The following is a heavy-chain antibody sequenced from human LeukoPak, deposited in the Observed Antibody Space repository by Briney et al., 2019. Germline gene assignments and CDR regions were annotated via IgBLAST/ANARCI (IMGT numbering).Heavy chain of an antibody. CDR2: ITYDGYYK. J-gene: IGHJ4*02. CDR1: GFTFSTYG. V-gene: IGHV3-30*03. Sequence: GSLRLSCAASGFTFSTYGMHWVRQAPGKGLEWVALITYDGYYKYYSDSVKGRFTISSDTSKNTLFLQMNSLRAEDTAVYYCARDLSPVVRASPMGYWGQGTLVTVSS. CDR3: ARDLSPVVRASPMGY. D-gene: IGHD3-10*01.